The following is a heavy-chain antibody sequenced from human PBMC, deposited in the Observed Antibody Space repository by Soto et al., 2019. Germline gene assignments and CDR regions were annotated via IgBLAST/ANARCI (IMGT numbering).Heavy chain of an antibody. J-gene: IGHJ4*02. D-gene: IGHD4-17*01. V-gene: IGHV4-39*01. Sequence: SETLSLTCTVSGGSISSSSYYWGWIRQPPGKGLEWIGSIYYSGRIYYNPSLKSRVTMSVDTSKNQFSLNLSSVTAADTAIYYCARLPRTDYHMYFFDYCGQGTLVTVSS. CDR1: GGSISSSSYY. CDR2: IYYSGRI. CDR3: ARLPRTDYHMYFFDY.